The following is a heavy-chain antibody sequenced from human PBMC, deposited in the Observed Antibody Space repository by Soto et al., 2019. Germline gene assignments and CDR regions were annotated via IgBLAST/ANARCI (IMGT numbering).Heavy chain of an antibody. Sequence: GGSLRLSCAASGFTFSSYGMHWVRQAPGKGLEWVAVISYDGSNKYYADSVKGRFTISRDNSKNTLYLQMNSLRAEDTAVYYCAKDGSQILWPYCYYGMDVWGQGTTVTVSS. D-gene: IGHD2-21*01. CDR1: GFTFSSYG. J-gene: IGHJ6*02. CDR3: AKDGSQILWPYCYYGMDV. CDR2: ISYDGSNK. V-gene: IGHV3-30*18.